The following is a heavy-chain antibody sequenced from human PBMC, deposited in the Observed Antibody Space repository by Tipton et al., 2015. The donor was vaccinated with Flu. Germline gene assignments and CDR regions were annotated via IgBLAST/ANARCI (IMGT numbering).Heavy chain of an antibody. J-gene: IGHJ4*02. CDR1: GDSMRSDYF. D-gene: IGHD5-12*01. CDR2: IHYSGSP. V-gene: IGHV4-38-2*02. Sequence: TLSLTCTVSGDSMRSDYFWGWIRQAPGKGLEWIGNIHYSGSPHYNPSLKSRVTISVDTSKNQFSLRLKSVIAADTAVYYCARGSGYANTYFDSWGRGTLVTVSS. CDR3: ARGSGYANTYFDS.